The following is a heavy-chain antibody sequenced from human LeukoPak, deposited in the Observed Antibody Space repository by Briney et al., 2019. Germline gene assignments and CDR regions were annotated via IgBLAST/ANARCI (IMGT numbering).Heavy chain of an antibody. Sequence: GGSLRLSCAASGFTFDDYAMHWVRHAPGKGLEWVSGISWNSGSIGYADSVKGRFTISRDNAKNSLYLQMNSLRAEDTALYYCAAVPDTAMAWTYSDYWGQGTLVTVSS. V-gene: IGHV3-9*01. CDR2: ISWNSGSI. CDR3: AAVPDTAMAWTYSDY. CDR1: GFTFDDYA. J-gene: IGHJ4*02. D-gene: IGHD5-18*01.